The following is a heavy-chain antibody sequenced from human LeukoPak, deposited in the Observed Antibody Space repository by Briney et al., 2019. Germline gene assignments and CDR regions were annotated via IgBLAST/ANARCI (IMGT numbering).Heavy chain of an antibody. J-gene: IGHJ4*02. CDR2: ISGSGGRT. CDR3: AKDVSGWLRTIDY. CDR1: GFTFSSYA. V-gene: IGHV3-23*01. Sequence: GGSLRLSCAASGFTFSSYAMSWVRQAPGKGLEWVSTISGSGGRTYYADSVKGRFTISRDNSNNTLSLQMTSLRAGDTAVYYCAKDVSGWLRTIDYWGQGTLVTVSS. D-gene: IGHD6-19*01.